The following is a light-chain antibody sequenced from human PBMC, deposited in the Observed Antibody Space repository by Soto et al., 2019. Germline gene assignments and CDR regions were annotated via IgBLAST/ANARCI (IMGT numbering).Light chain of an antibody. V-gene: IGKV2-28*01. CDR1: QSLLHSNGYNY. Sequence: EIVMTQSPLSLPVTPGEPASISCRASQSLLHSNGYNYLDWYLQKPGQSPQVLTYLGSNRASGVPDRFSGSGSGTDFTLKISRVEAGDVGVYYCMQALQTPRTFGQGTKVEIK. CDR2: LGS. CDR3: MQALQTPRT. J-gene: IGKJ1*01.